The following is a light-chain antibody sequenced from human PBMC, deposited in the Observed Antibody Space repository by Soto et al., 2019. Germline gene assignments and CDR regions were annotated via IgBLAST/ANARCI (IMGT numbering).Light chain of an antibody. CDR1: SSNIGGNS. CDR2: DDN. J-gene: IGLJ1*01. CDR3: GSWDSSPSAYV. Sequence: QSVLTQPPSVSAAPGQKVTISGSGSSSNIGGNSVSWYQQLPGTAPKLLIYDDNKRPSGIPDRFSGSKSGTSATLGITGFQTGDEADYYCGSWDSSPSAYVFGTGTKVTVL. V-gene: IGLV1-51*01.